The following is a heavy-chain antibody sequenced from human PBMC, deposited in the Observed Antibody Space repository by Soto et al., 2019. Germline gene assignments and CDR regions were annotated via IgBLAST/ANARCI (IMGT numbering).Heavy chain of an antibody. Sequence: TLCLTCTVSGGSISSGGYYWSWIRQHPGKGLEWIGYIYYSGSTYYNPSLKSRVTISVDTSKNQFSLKLSSVTAADTAVYYCARVLRGNRNAIALNGFDPWGQGTLVTVSS. CDR2: IYYSGST. V-gene: IGHV4-31*03. D-gene: IGHD5-18*01. CDR3: ARVLRGNRNAIALNGFDP. J-gene: IGHJ5*02. CDR1: GGSISSGGYY.